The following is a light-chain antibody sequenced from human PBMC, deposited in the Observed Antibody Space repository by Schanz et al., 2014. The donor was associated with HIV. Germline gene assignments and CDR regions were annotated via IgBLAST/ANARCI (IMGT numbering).Light chain of an antibody. J-gene: IGKJ1*01. Sequence: EIVMTQTPATLSVSPGERATLSCRASQSVSTKLAWYQQKPGQAPRLLIYGASTRATGIPARFSGSGSGTEFTLTIGSLQSEDFAVYYCQQYSNWPRTFGQGTKVEF. V-gene: IGKV3-15*01. CDR1: QSVSTK. CDR3: QQYSNWPRT. CDR2: GAS.